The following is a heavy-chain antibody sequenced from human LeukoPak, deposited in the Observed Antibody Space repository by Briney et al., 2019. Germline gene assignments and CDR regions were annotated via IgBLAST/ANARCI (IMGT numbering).Heavy chain of an antibody. Sequence: QPGASLRLSCAPSAFTFSSYAMGCVRQAPGRGRGWVSSIIGSDGSRYYADTVKGRFTISRDNSKNTLHLQMNSLRAEDTAVYYCAKAGSGFDWPDYYFDYWGQGTLVTVSS. CDR3: AKAGSGFDWPDYYFDY. CDR2: IIGSDGSR. V-gene: IGHV3-23*01. D-gene: IGHD3-9*01. J-gene: IGHJ4*02. CDR1: AFTFSSYA.